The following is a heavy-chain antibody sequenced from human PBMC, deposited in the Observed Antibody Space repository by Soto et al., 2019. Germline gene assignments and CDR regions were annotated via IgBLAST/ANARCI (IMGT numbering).Heavy chain of an antibody. D-gene: IGHD3-22*01. J-gene: IGHJ6*03. CDR1: GGSFSGYY. Sequence: SETLSLTCAVYGGSFSGYYWSWIRQPPGKGLEWIGEINHSGSTNYNPSLKSRVTISVDTSKNQFSLKLSSVTAADTAVYYCARGPAVYYRGYYYYYMDVWGKGTTVTVS. V-gene: IGHV4-34*01. CDR3: ARGPAVYYRGYYYYYMDV. CDR2: INHSGST.